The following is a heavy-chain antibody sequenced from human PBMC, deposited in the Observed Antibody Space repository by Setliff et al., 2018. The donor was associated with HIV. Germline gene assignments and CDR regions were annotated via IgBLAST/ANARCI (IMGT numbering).Heavy chain of an antibody. V-gene: IGHV4-61*08. CDR2: IYYSGST. D-gene: IGHD3-22*01. CDR1: GFSLNTSGMC. J-gene: IGHJ3*02. Sequence: SGPTLVNPTQTLTLTCTFSGFSLNTSGMCVSWIRQPPGKGLEWIGFIYYSGSTNYNPSLKSRVTISLDTSKNQFSLKLSPVTAADTAVYYCARGHLHDTSGYYLRGFDIWGQGTMVTVS. CDR3: ARGHLHDTSGYYLRGFDI.